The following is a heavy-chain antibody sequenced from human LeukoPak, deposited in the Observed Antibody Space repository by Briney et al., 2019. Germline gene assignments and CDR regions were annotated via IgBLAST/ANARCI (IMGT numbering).Heavy chain of an antibody. D-gene: IGHD1-26*01. CDR3: ATPRGGSYIDWYFDL. CDR1: GGSISGYY. Sequence: PSETLSLTCTVSGGSISGYYWSWIRQPAGKGLEWIGRIYNSGNTKYNPSLKSRVTMSEDTSKNQFSLRLSSVTAADTAVYYCATPRGGSYIDWYFDLWGRGTLVTVSS. V-gene: IGHV4-4*07. CDR2: IYNSGNT. J-gene: IGHJ2*01.